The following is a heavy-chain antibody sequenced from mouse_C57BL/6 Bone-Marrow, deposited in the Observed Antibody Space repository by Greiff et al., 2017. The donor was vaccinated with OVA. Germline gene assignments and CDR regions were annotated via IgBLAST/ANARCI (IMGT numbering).Heavy chain of an antibody. J-gene: IGHJ4*01. CDR1: GFNIKDDY. D-gene: IGHD1-1*01. CDR3: TYITTVVATYYYAMDY. V-gene: IGHV14-4*01. Sequence: EVQLQQSGAELVRPGASVKLSCTASGFNIKDDYMHWVKQRPEQGLEWIGWIDPENGDTEYASKFQGKATITADTSSNTAYLQLSSLTSEDTAVYYCTYITTVVATYYYAMDYWGQGTSVTVSS. CDR2: IDPENGDT.